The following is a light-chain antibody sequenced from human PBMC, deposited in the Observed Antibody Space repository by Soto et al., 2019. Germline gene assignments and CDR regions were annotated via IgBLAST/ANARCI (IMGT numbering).Light chain of an antibody. CDR2: GAS. V-gene: IGKV3-20*01. J-gene: IGKJ5*01. CDR3: QQYGSSPPIT. Sequence: IVFTQSPGPPSLFSGGKATPPCRGRPSVSSSYLAWYQQKPGQAPRLLIYGASSRATGIPDRFSGSGSGTDFTLTISRLEPEDFAVYYCQQYGSSPPITFGQGTRLEIK. CDR1: PSVSSSY.